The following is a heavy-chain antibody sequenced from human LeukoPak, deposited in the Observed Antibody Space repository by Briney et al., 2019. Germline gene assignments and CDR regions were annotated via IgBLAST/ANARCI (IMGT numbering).Heavy chain of an antibody. Sequence: GGSLRLSCAASGFTFSSYEMNWVRQAPGKGLEWVSYISSSGSTIYYADSVKGRFTISRDNAKNSLYLQMNSLRAEDTAVYYCARGRPKTTAAHFGYWGQGTLVTVSS. CDR1: GFTFSSYE. V-gene: IGHV3-48*03. D-gene: IGHD6-25*01. CDR3: ARGRPKTTAAHFGY. CDR2: ISSSGSTI. J-gene: IGHJ4*02.